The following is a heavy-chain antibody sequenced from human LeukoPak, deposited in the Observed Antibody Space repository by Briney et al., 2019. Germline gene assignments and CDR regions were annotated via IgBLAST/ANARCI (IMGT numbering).Heavy chain of an antibody. CDR2: IIPILGIA. D-gene: IGHD5-12*01. V-gene: IGHV1-69*04. CDR1: GGTFSSCA. J-gene: IGHJ6*02. CDR3: ARTNSGSLYYYYGMDV. Sequence: SVKVSCKASGGTFSSCAISWVRQAPGQGLEWMGRIIPILGIANYAQKFQGRVTITADKSTSTAYMELSSLRSEDTAVYYCARTNSGSLYYYYGMDVWGQGTTVTVSS.